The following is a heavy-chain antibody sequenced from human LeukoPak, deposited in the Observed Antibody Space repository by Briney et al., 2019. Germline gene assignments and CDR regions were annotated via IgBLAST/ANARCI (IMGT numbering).Heavy chain of an antibody. Sequence: GGSLRLSCAAXGXXFXXYWXXXXXXPPGXGLXXVXRIKSDGSSTGYADSVKGRFTISRDNAKNTLYLQMNSLTAEDTAXYYCARDMSAAAGPWGQGTLVTVSS. D-gene: IGHD6-13*01. CDR1: GXXFXXYW. J-gene: IGHJ5*02. CDR2: IKSDGSST. V-gene: IGHV3-74*01. CDR3: ARDMSAAAGP.